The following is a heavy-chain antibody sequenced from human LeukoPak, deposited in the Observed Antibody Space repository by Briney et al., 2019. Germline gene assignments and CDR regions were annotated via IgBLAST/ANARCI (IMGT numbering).Heavy chain of an antibody. D-gene: IGHD1-26*01. J-gene: IGHJ6*03. CDR2: IYYSGST. CDR1: GGSISSYY. Sequence: SETLSLTCTVSGGSISSYYWSWIRQPPGKGLEWIGYIYYSGSTNYNPSLKSRVTISVDTSKNQFSLKLNSVTAADTAVYYCARDGGSLGDYYYMDVWGKGTTVTVSS. CDR3: ARDGGSLGDYYYMDV. V-gene: IGHV4-59*01.